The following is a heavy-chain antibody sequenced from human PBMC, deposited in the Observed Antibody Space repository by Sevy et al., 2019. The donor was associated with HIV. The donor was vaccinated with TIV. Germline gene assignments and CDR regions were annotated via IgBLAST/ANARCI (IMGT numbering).Heavy chain of an antibody. V-gene: IGHV3-15*01. Sequence: GGSLRLSCVASGLSFSNAWMSWVRQAPGKGLEWVGRIRSKTGGGTTDFAAFAKGKFTISRDDSKNTMYLQMNSLKTAGTAVYYCAIEHRRDGIIVVRFEEWGQGTLVTVSS. CDR3: AIEHRRDGIIVVRFEE. CDR1: GLSFSNAW. D-gene: IGHD3-22*01. CDR2: IRSKTGGGTT. J-gene: IGHJ4*02.